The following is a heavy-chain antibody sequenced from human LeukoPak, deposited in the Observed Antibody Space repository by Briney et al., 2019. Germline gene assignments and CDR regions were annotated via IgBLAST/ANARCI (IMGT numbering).Heavy chain of an antibody. CDR1: GGSFSGYY. CDR2: INHSGST. J-gene: IGHJ6*03. CDR3: ARDGEAAAGSGKYYYYYYMDV. Sequence: SETLSLTCAVYGGSFSGYYWSWIRQPPGKGLEWIGEINHSGSTNYNPSLKSRVTISVDTSKNQFSLKLSSVTAADTAVYYCARDGEAAAGSGKYYYYYYMDVWGKGTTVTVSS. V-gene: IGHV4-34*01. D-gene: IGHD6-13*01.